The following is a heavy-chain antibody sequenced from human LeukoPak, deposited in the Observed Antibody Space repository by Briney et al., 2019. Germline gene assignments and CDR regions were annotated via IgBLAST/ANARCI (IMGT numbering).Heavy chain of an antibody. V-gene: IGHV3-64*01. CDR1: GFTFSSYA. CDR3: ARDSSSWYVVHYFDY. D-gene: IGHD6-13*01. Sequence: GGSLRLSCAASGFTFSSYAMHWVRQAPGKGLEYVSAISNNGGSTFYANSVKGRFTISRDNAKNSLYLQMNSLRAEDTAVYYCARDSSSWYVVHYFDYWGQGTLVTVSS. CDR2: ISNNGGST. J-gene: IGHJ4*02.